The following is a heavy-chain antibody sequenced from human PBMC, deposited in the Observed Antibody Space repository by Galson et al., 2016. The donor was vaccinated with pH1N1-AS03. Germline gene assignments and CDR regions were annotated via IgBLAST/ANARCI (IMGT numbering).Heavy chain of an antibody. J-gene: IGHJ6*02. V-gene: IGHV1-2*04. CDR1: GYTVTGFY. D-gene: IGHD1-26*01. CDR3: ARDPRGPCSSATCATTYYFGMDV. Sequence: SVKVSCKASGYTVTGFYVNWVRQAPGQGLEWMGWINPNSGVTNYAQKFQAWVTMTGDTSISTAYMELHGLKSDDTAVYYCARDPRGPCSSATCATTYYFGMDVWGQGTTVIVSS. CDR2: INPNSGVT.